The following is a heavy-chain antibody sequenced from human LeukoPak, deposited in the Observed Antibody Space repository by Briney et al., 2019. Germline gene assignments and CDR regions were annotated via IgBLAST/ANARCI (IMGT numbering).Heavy chain of an antibody. D-gene: IGHD5-24*01. V-gene: IGHV1-69*04. CDR2: IIPSLGIA. Sequence: SVKVSCKASGGTFSSYASSWVRQAPGQGLEWMGRIIPSLGIANYAQKFQGRVTITADKSTSTAYMELRSLRSEDTAVYYCARENKAERWPGSYYYGMDVWGQGTTVTVSS. CDR3: ARENKAERWPGSYYYGMDV. J-gene: IGHJ6*02. CDR1: GGTFSSYA.